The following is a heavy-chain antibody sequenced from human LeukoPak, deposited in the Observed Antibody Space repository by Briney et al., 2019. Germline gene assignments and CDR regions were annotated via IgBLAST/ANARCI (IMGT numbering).Heavy chain of an antibody. V-gene: IGHV1-18*01. CDR2: ISAYNGNT. J-gene: IGHJ5*02. CDR3: ARVGIDYENWFDP. CDR1: GGTFSSYA. D-gene: IGHD4-17*01. Sequence: ASVKVSCKASGGTFSSYAISWVRQAPGQGLEWMGWISAYNGNTNYAQKLQGRVTMTTDTSTSTAYMELRSLRSDDTAVYYCARVGIDYENWFDPWGQGTLVTVSS.